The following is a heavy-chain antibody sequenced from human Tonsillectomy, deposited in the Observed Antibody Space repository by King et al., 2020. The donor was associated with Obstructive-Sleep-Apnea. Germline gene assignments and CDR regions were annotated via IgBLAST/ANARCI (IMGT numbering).Heavy chain of an antibody. D-gene: IGHD5-12*01. Sequence: QLQESGPGLVKLSETLSLTCTVSGGSISNYYWSWIRQPPGKGLEWIGYMYYSGNTNFNPSLKSRVTISADTSKIQFSLRLISVTAADTAVYYCARHRGVEDYGGYGDYFDYWGQGTLVTVSS. CDR3: ARHRGVEDYGGYGDYFDY. CDR2: MYYSGNT. CDR1: GGSISNYY. J-gene: IGHJ4*02. V-gene: IGHV4-59*08.